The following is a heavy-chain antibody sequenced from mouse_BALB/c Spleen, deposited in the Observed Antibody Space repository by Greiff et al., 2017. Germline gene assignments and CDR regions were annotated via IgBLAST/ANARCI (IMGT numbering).Heavy chain of an antibody. CDR3: TRHSFDY. J-gene: IGHJ2*01. Sequence: QVQLQQPGAELVRPGASVKLSCKASGYTFTSYWINWVKQRPGQGLEWIGNIYPSDSYTNYNQKFKDKATLTVDKSSSTAYMQLSSPTSEDSAVYYCTRHSFDYWGQGTTLTVSS. V-gene: IGHV1-69*02. CDR1: GYTFTSYW. CDR2: IYPSDSYT.